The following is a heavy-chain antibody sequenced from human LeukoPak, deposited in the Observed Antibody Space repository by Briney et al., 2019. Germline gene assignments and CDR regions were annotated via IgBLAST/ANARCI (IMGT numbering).Heavy chain of an antibody. CDR3: ARARFTAAATYYYNMDV. D-gene: IGHD6-13*01. Sequence: SETLSLTCTVSGGSISSSSYYWGWIRQPPGKGLEWIGNIYYSGSTYYNPSLESRVTISVDTSKNQFSLKVSSVTAADTAVYYCARARFTAAATYYYNMDVWGKGTTVTVSS. V-gene: IGHV4-39*07. CDR2: IYYSGST. J-gene: IGHJ6*03. CDR1: GGSISSSSYY.